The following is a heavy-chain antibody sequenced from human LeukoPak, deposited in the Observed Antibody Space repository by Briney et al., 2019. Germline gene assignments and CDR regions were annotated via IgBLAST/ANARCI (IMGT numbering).Heavy chain of an antibody. V-gene: IGHV1-18*01. CDR3: AREGSVDTAMVSIDY. D-gene: IGHD5-18*01. CDR2: ISAYNGNT. CDR1: GYTFTSYG. J-gene: IGHJ4*02. Sequence: ASVKVSCKASGYTFTSYGISWVRQAPGQGLEWMGWISAYNGNTNYAQKLQGRVTMTTDTSTSTAYMEPRSLRSDDTAVYYCAREGSVDTAMVSIDYWGQGTLVTVSS.